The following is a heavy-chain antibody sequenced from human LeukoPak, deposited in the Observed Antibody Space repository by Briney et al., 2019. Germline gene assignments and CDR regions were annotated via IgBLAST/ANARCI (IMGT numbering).Heavy chain of an antibody. CDR2: IYNAGRT. J-gene: IGHJ5*02. V-gene: IGHV4-4*07. CDR1: GGSISNYY. CDR3: ARELPSYYFGSGNIFDP. Sequence: SETLSLTCTVSGGSISNYYWSWIRQPAAKGLEGIGRIYNAGRTNYNASLTSRVTMSVDTSNSQFSLQLSSVTAEDTAVYYCARELPSYYFGSGNIFDPWGQGILVTVSS. D-gene: IGHD3-10*01.